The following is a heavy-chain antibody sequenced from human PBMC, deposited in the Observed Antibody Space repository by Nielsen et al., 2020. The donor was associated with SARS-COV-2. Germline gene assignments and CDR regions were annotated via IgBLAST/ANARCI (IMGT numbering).Heavy chain of an antibody. CDR2: ISRNNGKT. D-gene: IGHD3-16*02. CDR1: GYTFTTYG. J-gene: IGHJ5*02. V-gene: IGHV1-18*04. CDR3: ARAVGDDYVWGSYHPPRVDR. Sequence: ASVKVSCKASGYTFTTYGIGWVRQASGQGLEWMGWISRNNGKTQYAQKFQGRVTMTTDTSMTTAYMELRSLRSDDTAVYYCARAVGDDYVWGSYHPPRVDRWGQGTLVTVSS.